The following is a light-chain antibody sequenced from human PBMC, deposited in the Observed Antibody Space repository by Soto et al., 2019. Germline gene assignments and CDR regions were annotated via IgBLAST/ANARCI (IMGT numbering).Light chain of an antibody. CDR3: QQFGSSPGFT. V-gene: IGKV3-20*01. Sequence: EIVLTQSPGTLSLSPGERATLSCRASQSINNRYLAWYQQKPGQAPWLLIYGASSRATCIPDRLIGSGSGTDLTMTSSTLETEDLAVNYCQQFGSSPGFTFGPGTKVDIK. J-gene: IGKJ3*01. CDR2: GAS. CDR1: QSINNRY.